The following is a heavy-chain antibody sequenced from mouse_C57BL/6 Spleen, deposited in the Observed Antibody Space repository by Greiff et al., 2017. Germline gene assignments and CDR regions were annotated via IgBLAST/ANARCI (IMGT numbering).Heavy chain of an antibody. CDR2: INYDGSST. CDR3: ARDRGPYYAMDY. V-gene: IGHV5-16*01. Sequence: EVKVVESEGGLVQPGSSMKLSCTASGFTFSDYYMAWVRQVPEKGLEWVANINYDGSSTYYLDSLKSRFIISRDNAKNILYLQMSSLKSEDTATYYCARDRGPYYAMDYWGQGTSVTVS. D-gene: IGHD3-1*01. CDR1: GFTFSDYY. J-gene: IGHJ4*01.